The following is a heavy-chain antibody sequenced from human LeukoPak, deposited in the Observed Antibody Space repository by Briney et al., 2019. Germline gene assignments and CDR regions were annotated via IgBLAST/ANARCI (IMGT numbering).Heavy chain of an antibody. Sequence: GGSLRLSCAASGFTFSSYAMIWVRQAPGKGLQWVSALSASGRGTYYADFVKGRFTVSRDNSKNTLYLQMNSLRAEDTALYFCAKGIPWACLPYCAFDIWGQGTMVTVSS. CDR3: AKGIPWACLPYCAFDI. CDR2: LSASGRGT. D-gene: IGHD1-26*01. CDR1: GFTFSSYA. V-gene: IGHV3-23*01. J-gene: IGHJ3*02.